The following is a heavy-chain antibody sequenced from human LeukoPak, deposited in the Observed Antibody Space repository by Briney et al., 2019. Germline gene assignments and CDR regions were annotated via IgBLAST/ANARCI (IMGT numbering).Heavy chain of an antibody. CDR3: ARCSGSSTYHSDDY. J-gene: IGHJ4*02. Sequence: PGRSLRLSCAASGFTFSSYGMHWVRQAPGTGLEWVAVISSDGSHKYYADSVKGRFTISRDNSKNTLYLQMNSLRAEDTAVYYCARCSGSSTYHSDDYWGQGTLVTVSS. CDR2: ISSDGSHK. CDR1: GFTFSSYG. V-gene: IGHV3-30*03. D-gene: IGHD2-15*01.